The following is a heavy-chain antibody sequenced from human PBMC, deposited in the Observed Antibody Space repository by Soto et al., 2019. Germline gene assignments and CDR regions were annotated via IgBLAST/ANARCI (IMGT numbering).Heavy chain of an antibody. Sequence: QLQLQESGPGLVKPSETLSLTCAVSGGSISSSSYYWGWIRQPPGKGLEWIGSIYYSGNTYYIPSLKSRVTVSVDTPKNQFPLKLTSLTAADTAVYYCARHGAAAGTNWYFDLWGRGTLVTVSP. V-gene: IGHV4-39*01. J-gene: IGHJ2*01. D-gene: IGHD6-13*01. CDR2: IYYSGNT. CDR1: GGSISSSSYY. CDR3: ARHGAAAGTNWYFDL.